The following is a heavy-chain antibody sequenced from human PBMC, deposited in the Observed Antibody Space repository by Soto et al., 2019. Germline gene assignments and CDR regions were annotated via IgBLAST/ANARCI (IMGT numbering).Heavy chain of an antibody. CDR2: ISSSSSYI. V-gene: IGHV3-21*01. Sequence: GGSLRLSCAASGFTFSSYSMNWVRQAPGKGLEWVSSISSSSSYIYYADSVKGRFTISRDNAKNSLYLQMNSLRAEDTAVYYCARVGWELLYYYYGMDVWGQGTTVTVSS. CDR3: ARVGWELLYYYYGMDV. D-gene: IGHD1-26*01. CDR1: GFTFSSYS. J-gene: IGHJ6*02.